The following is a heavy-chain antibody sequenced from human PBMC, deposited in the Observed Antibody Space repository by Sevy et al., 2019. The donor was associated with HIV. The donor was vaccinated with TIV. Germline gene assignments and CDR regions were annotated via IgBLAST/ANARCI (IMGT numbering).Heavy chain of an antibody. V-gene: IGHV4-39*01. Sequence: SETLSLTCTASGGSISSSSYYWGWIRQPPGKGLEWIGSIYYSGSTYYHPSLKSRVTISVDTSKNQFSLKLSSVTAADTAVYYCARQAVANWGGHFDYWGQGTLVTVSS. D-gene: IGHD7-27*01. CDR3: ARQAVANWGGHFDY. CDR2: IYYSGST. J-gene: IGHJ4*02. CDR1: GGSISSSSYY.